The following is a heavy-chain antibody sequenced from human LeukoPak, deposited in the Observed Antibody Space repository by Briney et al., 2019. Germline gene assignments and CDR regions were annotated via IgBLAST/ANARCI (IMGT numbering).Heavy chain of an antibody. CDR2: IYYSGST. CDR3: ARASRITIFGVATNYMDV. Sequence: SETLSLTCTVSGGSISSYYWSWLRQPPGKGLEWIGYIYYSGSTNYNPSLKSRVTISVDTSKNQFSLKLSSVTAADTAVYYCARASRITIFGVATNYMDVWGKGTTVTVSS. J-gene: IGHJ6*03. D-gene: IGHD3-3*01. CDR1: GGSISSYY. V-gene: IGHV4-59*01.